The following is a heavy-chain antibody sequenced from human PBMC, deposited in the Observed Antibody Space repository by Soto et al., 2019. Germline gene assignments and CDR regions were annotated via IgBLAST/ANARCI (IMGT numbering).Heavy chain of an antibody. D-gene: IGHD2-2*01. CDR2: IIPIFGTE. Sequence: QVQLVQSGAEVKKRGSSVKVSCKVSGGTFSSHSINWVRQAPGQGPEWMGGIIPIFGTENYAQKFQGRVTITADESTSTAYMELSSLTSEDTAIYYCSTSVYCSTTRCYYYYGLDVWGQGTTVIVSS. CDR1: GGTFSSHS. CDR3: STSVYCSTTRCYYYYGLDV. V-gene: IGHV1-69*01. J-gene: IGHJ6*02.